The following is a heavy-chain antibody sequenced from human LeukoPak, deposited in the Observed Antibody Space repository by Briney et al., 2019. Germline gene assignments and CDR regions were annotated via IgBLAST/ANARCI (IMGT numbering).Heavy chain of an antibody. J-gene: IGHJ4*02. V-gene: IGHV3-53*01. D-gene: IGHD2-2*01. CDR1: GFTVSSNY. CDR2: IYSGGTT. CDR3: ARGYCSSTSCYFFDY. Sequence: GGSLRLSCAASGFTVSSNYMSWVRQAPGKGLEWVSIIYSGGTTYYADSVKGRFTISRDNSKNTLYLQMNSLRAEDTAVYYCARGYCSSTSCYFFDYWGQGTLVTVSS.